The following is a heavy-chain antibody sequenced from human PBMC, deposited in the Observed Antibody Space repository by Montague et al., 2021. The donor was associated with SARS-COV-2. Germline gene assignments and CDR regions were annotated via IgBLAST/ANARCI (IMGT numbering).Heavy chain of an antibody. J-gene: IGHJ4*02. CDR2: INQSGRT. V-gene: IGHV4-34*01. CDR3: AKRGSSVWGVTVSAELDY. Sequence: SAPLSLNCAVYGGSFSGYYWSWIRQPPEKGLEWIGEINQSGRTNNNPSLKSRVIISVDTSKNQFSLKLSSVTAADTAVYYCAKRGSSVWGVTVSAELDYWGQGILVIVSS. D-gene: IGHD3-10*01. CDR1: GGSFSGYY.